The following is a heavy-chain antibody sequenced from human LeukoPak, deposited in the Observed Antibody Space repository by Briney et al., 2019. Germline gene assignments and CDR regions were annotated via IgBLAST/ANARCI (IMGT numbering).Heavy chain of an antibody. CDR2: INPNSGGT. Sequence: ASVKVSCKASGYTFTGYYMHWVRQAPGQGLEWMGWINPNSGGTNYAQKFQGRVTMTRDTSISTAYMELSRLRSDDTAVYYCAREVTMVRGVIITEYYFDYRGQGTLVTVSS. CDR3: AREVTMVRGVIITEYYFDY. J-gene: IGHJ4*02. CDR1: GYTFTGYY. V-gene: IGHV1-2*02. D-gene: IGHD3-10*01.